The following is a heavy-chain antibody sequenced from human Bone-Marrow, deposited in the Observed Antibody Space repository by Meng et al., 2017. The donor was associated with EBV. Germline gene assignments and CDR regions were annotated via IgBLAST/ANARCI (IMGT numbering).Heavy chain of an antibody. V-gene: IGHV3-53*01. Sequence: VQLVESGGCLIPPGESRSLSCAASGLIVGSHYMSWVRQAPGKGLEWVAVSYSGGSTYYADSVRGRFTISRDNSKNTLYLQLNSLRVEDTAVYFCARDLWSSGWYGGFDFWGQGTLVTVSS. D-gene: IGHD6-13*01. J-gene: IGHJ4*02. CDR1: GLIVGSHY. CDR2: SYSGGST. CDR3: ARDLWSSGWYGGFDF.